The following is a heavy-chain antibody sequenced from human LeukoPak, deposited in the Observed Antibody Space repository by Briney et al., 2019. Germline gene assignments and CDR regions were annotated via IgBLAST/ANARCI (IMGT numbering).Heavy chain of an antibody. V-gene: IGHV3-66*01. J-gene: IGHJ4*02. CDR2: IYSGGST. Sequence: PGGSLRLSCAASGFTFSSYSMTWVRQAPGKGLEWVSVIYSGGSTYYADSVKGRFTISRDNSKNTLYLQMNSLRAEDTAVYYCARDPSGYYDSSGYDYWGQGTLVTVSS. CDR1: GFTFSSYS. CDR3: ARDPSGYYDSSGYDY. D-gene: IGHD3-22*01.